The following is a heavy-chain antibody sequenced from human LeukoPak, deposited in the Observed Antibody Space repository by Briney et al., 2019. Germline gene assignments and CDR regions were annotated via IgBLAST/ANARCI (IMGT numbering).Heavy chain of an antibody. D-gene: IGHD5-18*01. V-gene: IGHV3-7*01. CDR1: GFTFSSYW. J-gene: IGHJ4*02. Sequence: GGSLRLSCAASGFTFSSYWMSWVRQAPGKGLEWVANIKQDGSEKYYVDSVKGRFTISRDRSENTLFLQMNSLRPEDTAVYYCADTSMGLDYWGQGTLVAVSS. CDR2: IKQDGSEK. CDR3: ADTSMGLDY.